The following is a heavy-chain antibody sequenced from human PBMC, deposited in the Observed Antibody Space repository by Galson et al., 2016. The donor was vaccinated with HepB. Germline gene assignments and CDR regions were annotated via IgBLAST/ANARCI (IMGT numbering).Heavy chain of an antibody. Sequence: PALVKPTQTLTLTCTFSGFSLTSTAVGVGWFRQPPGKAPEWLALIYWNDDNRYSTSLESRLTLTKDTSKNQVVLTMTNMDPVDTAKYYFANGSGWVFDYWGQGILVTVSS. V-gene: IGHV2-5*01. J-gene: IGHJ4*02. CDR2: IYWNDDN. CDR3: ANGSGWVFDY. D-gene: IGHD6-19*01. CDR1: GFSLTSTAVG.